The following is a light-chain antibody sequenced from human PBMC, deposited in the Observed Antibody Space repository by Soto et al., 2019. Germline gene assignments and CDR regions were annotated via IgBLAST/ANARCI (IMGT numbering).Light chain of an antibody. CDR2: RDN. CDR1: SSNIGSRS. CDR3: AAWDDSLRGWV. V-gene: IGLV1-47*01. Sequence: QSALTQPPSTSGTPGQRVTISCSGSSSNIGSRSVHWFQQLPGTAPKLLIYRDNQRPSGVPDRFSGSKSGTSASLAISGLRSDDEADYYCAAWDDSLRGWVFGGGTKLTVL. J-gene: IGLJ3*02.